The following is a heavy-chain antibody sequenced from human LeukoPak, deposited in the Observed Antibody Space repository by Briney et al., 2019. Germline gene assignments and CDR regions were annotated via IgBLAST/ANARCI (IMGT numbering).Heavy chain of an antibody. D-gene: IGHD3-10*01. CDR1: GDSVSSNSAA. CDR3: AKERVWFGELYDYFDY. CDR2: TYYRSKWYN. Sequence: SQTLSLTCAISGDSVSSNSAAWNWIRQSPSRGLEWLGRTYYRSKWYNDYAVSVKSRITINPDTSKNQFSLQLNSVTPEDTAVYYCAKERVWFGELYDYFDYWGQGTLVTVSS. V-gene: IGHV6-1*01. J-gene: IGHJ4*02.